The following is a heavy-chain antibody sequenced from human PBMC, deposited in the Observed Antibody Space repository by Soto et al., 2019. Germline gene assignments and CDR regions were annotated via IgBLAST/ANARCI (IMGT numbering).Heavy chain of an antibody. CDR2: IYYSGST. CDR3: ARDQVRPNLYYYYGMDV. V-gene: IGHV4-31*03. J-gene: IGHJ6*02. Sequence: SETLSLTCTVSGGSISSGGYYWSWIRQHPGKGLEWIGYIYYSGSTYYNPSLKSRVTISVDTSKNQFSLKLSSVTAADTAVYYCARDQVRPNLYYYYGMDVWGQGTTVTVSS. CDR1: GGSISSGGYY.